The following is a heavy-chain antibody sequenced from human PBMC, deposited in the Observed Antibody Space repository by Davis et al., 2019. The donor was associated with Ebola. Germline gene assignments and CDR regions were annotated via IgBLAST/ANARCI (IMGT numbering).Heavy chain of an antibody. J-gene: IGHJ4*02. CDR1: GFTFSGYA. Sequence: GESLRLSCAASGFTFSGYAMSWVRQAPGKGLEWVSDIGASGGRTNYADSVKGRFTISRDNAKNTLFLQMNSLRADDTAVYFCAGSFASTTPWEGYFDFWGQGTLVTVSS. V-gene: IGHV3-23*01. CDR3: AGSFASTTPWEGYFDF. D-gene: IGHD1-26*01. CDR2: IGASGGRT.